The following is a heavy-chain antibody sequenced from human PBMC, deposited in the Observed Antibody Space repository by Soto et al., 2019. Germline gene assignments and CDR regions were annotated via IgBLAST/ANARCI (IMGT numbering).Heavy chain of an antibody. D-gene: IGHD6-25*01. CDR3: AXSGEHPFDH. Sequence: QVQLVQSGAEVKKPGASVKVSCKASGYTFANYVINWVRQAPGQGLEWMAWISPLNGHTNYAQKVQGRVTVTTDTSTNTXXXXLXXLXXXXXXXXFCAXSGEHPFDHWGQGSLVTVSS. CDR1: GYTFANYV. J-gene: IGHJ4*02. CDR2: ISPLNGHT. V-gene: IGHV1-18*01.